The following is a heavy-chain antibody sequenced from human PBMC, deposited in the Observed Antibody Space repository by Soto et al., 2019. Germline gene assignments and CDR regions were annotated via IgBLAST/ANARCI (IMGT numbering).Heavy chain of an antibody. CDR2: ISAYNGNT. CDR3: ARDSGELLYYYYYGMDV. Sequence: VQLVQSGAEVKKPGASVKVSCKASGYTFTSYGISWVRQAPGQGLEWMGWISAYNGNTNYAQKLQGRVTMTTDTSTSTAYMELRSLRSDDTAVYYCARDSGELLYYYYYGMDVWGQGTTVTVSS. J-gene: IGHJ6*02. V-gene: IGHV1-18*01. CDR1: GYTFTSYG. D-gene: IGHD1-26*01.